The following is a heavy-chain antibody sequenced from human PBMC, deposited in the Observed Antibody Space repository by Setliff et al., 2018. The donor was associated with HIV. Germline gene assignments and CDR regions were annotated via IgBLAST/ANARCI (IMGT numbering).Heavy chain of an antibody. J-gene: IGHJ6*02. CDR2: INPKDGST. CDR1: GYTFTTYY. V-gene: IGHV1-46*01. D-gene: IGHD2-15*01. CDR3: ARDSRDIVVVIAPEPEPYYYYGMDV. Sequence: ASVKVSCKTSGYTFTTYYIHWIRQAPGQGLEWMGIINPKDGSTNYAQNFQGRVTMTRDTSTSTVYMELSSLRSEDTAVYYCARDSRDIVVVIAPEPEPYYYYGMDVWGEGTTVTVS.